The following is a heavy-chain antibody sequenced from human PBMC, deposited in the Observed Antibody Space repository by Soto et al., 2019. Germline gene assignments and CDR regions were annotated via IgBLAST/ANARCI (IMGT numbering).Heavy chain of an antibody. J-gene: IGHJ5*02. CDR2: IGTAGDT. D-gene: IGHD6-6*01. V-gene: IGHV3-13*01. Sequence: PGGSLRLSCAASGFTFSSYDMHWVRQATGKGLEWVSAIGTAGDTYYPGSVKGRFTISRENAKNSLYLQMNSLRAEDTAVYYCARGPSGYSSSYNWFDPWGQGTLVTVSS. CDR1: GFTFSSYD. CDR3: ARGPSGYSSSYNWFDP.